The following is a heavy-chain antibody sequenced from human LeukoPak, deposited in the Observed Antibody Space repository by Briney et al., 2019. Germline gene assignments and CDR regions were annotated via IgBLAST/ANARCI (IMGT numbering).Heavy chain of an antibody. D-gene: IGHD4-11*01. Sequence: SETLSLTCTVSGDSVSNYYWSWIRQPPGKRLEWIGCIYYSESATYNPSLKSRVTISLDTSKNQFSLNLGSVTVADTAVYYCASHIVTTTAVDYWGQGTLVTVSS. CDR3: ASHIVTTTAVDY. CDR1: GDSVSNYY. V-gene: IGHV4-59*08. CDR2: IYYSESA. J-gene: IGHJ4*02.